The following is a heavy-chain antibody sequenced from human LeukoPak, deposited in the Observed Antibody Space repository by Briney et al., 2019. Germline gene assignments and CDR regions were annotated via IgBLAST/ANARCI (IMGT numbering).Heavy chain of an antibody. CDR1: GGTFSSYA. J-gene: IGHJ4*02. V-gene: IGHV1-69*04. CDR3: AVVVISPRNYYFDY. CDR2: IIPILGIA. Sequence: SVKVSCKASGGTFSSYAISWVRQAPGRGLEWMGRIIPILGIANYAQKFQGRVTITADKSTSTAYMELSSLRSEDTAVYYCAVVVISPRNYYFDYWGQGTLVTVSS. D-gene: IGHD3-22*01.